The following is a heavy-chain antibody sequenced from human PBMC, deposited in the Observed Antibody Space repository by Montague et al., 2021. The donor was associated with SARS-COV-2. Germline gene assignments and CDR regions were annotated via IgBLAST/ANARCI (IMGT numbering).Heavy chain of an antibody. CDR2: IPFSRST. CDR3: ARDAPAAYDYDNTGLRH. D-gene: IGHD3-22*01. V-gene: IGHV4-59*12. J-gene: IGHJ4*03. CDR1: GGTISDSY. Sequence: SETLSLTCSVSGGTISDSYLPLIRPSPGTGLEWIGFIPFSRSTIYSPSPKSRVTISVDTSRKQVSLKLRSVTAADTAVYYCARDAPAAYDYDNTGLRHWGHVSLVTVAS.